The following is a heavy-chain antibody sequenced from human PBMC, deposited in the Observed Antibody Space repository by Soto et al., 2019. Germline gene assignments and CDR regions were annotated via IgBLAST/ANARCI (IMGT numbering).Heavy chain of an antibody. D-gene: IGHD1-26*01. Sequence: GGSLRLSCAASGFTFSSYAMSWVRQAPGKGLEWVSAISGSGGSTYYADSVKGRFTISRDNSKNTRYLQMNSLRAEDTAVYYCAIQPYSGSYYFDYWGQGTLVTVSS. V-gene: IGHV3-23*01. CDR3: AIQPYSGSYYFDY. CDR2: ISGSGGST. J-gene: IGHJ4*02. CDR1: GFTFSSYA.